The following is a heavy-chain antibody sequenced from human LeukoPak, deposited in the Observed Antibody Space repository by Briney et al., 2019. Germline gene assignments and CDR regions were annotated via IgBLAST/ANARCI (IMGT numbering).Heavy chain of an antibody. D-gene: IGHD3-10*01. V-gene: IGHV1-69*05. CDR2: IIPIFGTA. J-gene: IGHJ6*02. CDR1: GGTFSSYA. Sequence: GASVKVSCKASGGTFSSYAISWVRQAPGQGLEWMGGIIPIFGTANYAQKFQGRVTITRDTSASTAYMELSSLRSEDTAVYYCAREGATMVRGVIALPYYYYGMDVWGQGTTVTVSS. CDR3: AREGATMVRGVIALPYYYYGMDV.